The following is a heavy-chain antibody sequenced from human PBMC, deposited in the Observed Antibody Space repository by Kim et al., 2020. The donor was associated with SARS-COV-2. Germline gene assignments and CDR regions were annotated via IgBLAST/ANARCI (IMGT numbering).Heavy chain of an antibody. V-gene: IGHV4-34*01. J-gene: IGHJ4*02. Sequence: SETLSLTCAVYGGSFSGYYWSWIRQPPGKGLEWIGEINHSGSTNYNPSLKSRVTISVDTSKNQFSLKLSSVTAADTAVYYCARLGGGRSSSPLDYWGQGTLVTVSS. CDR3: ARLGGGRSSSPLDY. CDR1: GGSFSGYY. D-gene: IGHD6-6*01. CDR2: INHSGST.